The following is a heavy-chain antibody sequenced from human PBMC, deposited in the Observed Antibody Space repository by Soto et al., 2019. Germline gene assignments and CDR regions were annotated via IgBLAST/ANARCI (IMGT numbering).Heavy chain of an antibody. CDR3: ARPRGRENYGMDV. V-gene: IGHV4-61*01. CDR2: IYYSGST. CDR1: GGSVSSGSYY. J-gene: IGHJ6*02. Sequence: SETLSLTCTVSGGSVSSGSYYWSWIRQPPGKGLEWIGYIYYSGSTNYNPSLKSRVTISVDTSKNQFSLKLSSVTAADTAVYYCARPRGRENYGMDVWGQGTKVTVSS.